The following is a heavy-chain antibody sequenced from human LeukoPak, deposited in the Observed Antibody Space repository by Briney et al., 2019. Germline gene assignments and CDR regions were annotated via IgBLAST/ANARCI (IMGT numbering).Heavy chain of an antibody. CDR1: GFTFRSYA. CDR2: ISYDGSNK. V-gene: IGHV3-30*01. J-gene: IGHJ4*02. Sequence: GRSLRLSCAASGFTFRSYAMHWVRQAPGKGLEWVAVISYDGSNKYYADSVKGRFTISRDNSKNTLYLQMNSLRAEDTAVYYCAREGPLYGLDFDYWGQGTLVTVSS. D-gene: IGHD3-16*01. CDR3: AREGPLYGLDFDY.